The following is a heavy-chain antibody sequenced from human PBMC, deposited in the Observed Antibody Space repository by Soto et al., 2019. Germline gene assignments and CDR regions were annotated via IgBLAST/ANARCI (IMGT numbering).Heavy chain of an antibody. D-gene: IGHD3-3*01. CDR2: ISGSGGST. V-gene: IGHV3-23*01. Sequence: GGSLRLSCAASGFTFSSYAMSWVRQAPGKGLEWVSAISGSGGSTYYADSVKGRFTISRDNSKNTLYLQMNSLRAEDTAVYYCAKAYSGLYYDFWSGYFWGQGTLVTVSS. CDR3: AKAYSGLYYDFWSGYF. CDR1: GFTFSSYA. J-gene: IGHJ4*02.